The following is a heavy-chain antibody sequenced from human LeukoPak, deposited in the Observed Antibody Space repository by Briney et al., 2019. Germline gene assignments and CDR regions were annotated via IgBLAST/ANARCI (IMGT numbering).Heavy chain of an antibody. CDR3: ARRRGTSFDP. CDR1: SISSSSSS. Sequence: SISSSSSSWGWIRQPPGKGLEWIGYIYYSGSTNYNPSLKSRVTISVDTSKNQFSLKLSSVTAADTAVYYCARRRGTSFDPWGQGTLVTVSS. CDR2: IYYSGST. J-gene: IGHJ5*02. D-gene: IGHD2-2*01. V-gene: IGHV4-61*05.